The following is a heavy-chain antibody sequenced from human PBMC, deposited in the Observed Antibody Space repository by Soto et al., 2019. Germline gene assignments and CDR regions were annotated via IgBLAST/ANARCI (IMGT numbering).Heavy chain of an antibody. CDR1: GYTFTGYY. J-gene: IGHJ5*01. D-gene: IGHD5-12*01. V-gene: IGHV1-18*04. Sequence: ASVKVSCKASGYTFTGYYMHWVRQAPGQGLEWMGWISAYNGKTNYAQKFQGRVTMTTDTSTSTAYMEMRSLRSDDTAVYYCARGVPRGNSGSDGGWFDPWGQGTLVTVSS. CDR3: ARGVPRGNSGSDGGWFDP. CDR2: ISAYNGKT.